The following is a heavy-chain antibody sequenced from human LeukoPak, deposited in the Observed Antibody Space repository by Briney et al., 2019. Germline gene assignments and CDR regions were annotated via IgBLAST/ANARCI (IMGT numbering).Heavy chain of an antibody. Sequence: GESLQISCKGSGYSFTSYWIGWVRQMPGKGLEWMGIIYPGDSDTRYSPSFQGQVTISADKSISTAYLQWSSLKASDTAMYYCARLPYYYDSSGYYQNWFDPWGQGTLVTVSS. D-gene: IGHD3-22*01. CDR1: GYSFTSYW. J-gene: IGHJ5*02. V-gene: IGHV5-51*01. CDR2: IYPGDSDT. CDR3: ARLPYYYDSSGYYQNWFDP.